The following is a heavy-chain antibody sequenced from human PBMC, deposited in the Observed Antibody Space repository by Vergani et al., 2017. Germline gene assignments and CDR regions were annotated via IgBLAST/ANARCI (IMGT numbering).Heavy chain of an antibody. CDR3: ARQYCVGDCYRPDYYYYGMDV. D-gene: IGHD2-21*02. V-gene: IGHV4-39*01. J-gene: IGHJ6*02. Sequence: QLQLQESGPGLVKPSETLSLTCTVSGGSISSSSYYWGWIRQPPGKGLEWIGTIYYSGSTYYNPSLKSRVTISVDTSKNQFSLKLSSVTAADTAVYYCARQYCVGDCYRPDYYYYGMDVWGQGTTVTVSS. CDR1: GGSISSSSYY. CDR2: IYYSGST.